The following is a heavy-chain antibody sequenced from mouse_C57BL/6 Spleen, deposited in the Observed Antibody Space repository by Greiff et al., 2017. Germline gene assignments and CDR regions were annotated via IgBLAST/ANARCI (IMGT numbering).Heavy chain of an antibody. CDR1: GFTFSSYG. Sequence: EVMLVESGGDLVKPGGSLKLSCAASGFTFSSYGMSWVRQTPDKRLEWVATISSGGSYTYYPDSVKGRFTISRDNAKNTLYLQISSLKAEDTAIYYCARQLGQRYFDYWGQGTTLTVSS. J-gene: IGHJ2*01. CDR2: ISSGGSYT. D-gene: IGHD4-1*01. V-gene: IGHV5-6*01. CDR3: ARQLGQRYFDY.